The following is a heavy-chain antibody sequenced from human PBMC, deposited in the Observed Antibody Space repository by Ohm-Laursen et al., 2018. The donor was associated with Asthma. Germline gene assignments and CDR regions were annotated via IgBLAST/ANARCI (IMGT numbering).Heavy chain of an antibody. CDR3: AKGDGDIVVVPAAIGYYYYGMDV. V-gene: IGHV3-23*01. J-gene: IGHJ6*02. Sequence: SLRLSCAASGFTFSSYAMSWVRQAPGKGLEWVSAISGSGGSTYYADSVKGRFTISRDNSKNTLYLQMNSLRAEDTAVYYCAKGDGDIVVVPAAIGYYYYGMDVWGQGTTVTVSS. D-gene: IGHD2-2*01. CDR2: ISGSGGST. CDR1: GFTFSSYA.